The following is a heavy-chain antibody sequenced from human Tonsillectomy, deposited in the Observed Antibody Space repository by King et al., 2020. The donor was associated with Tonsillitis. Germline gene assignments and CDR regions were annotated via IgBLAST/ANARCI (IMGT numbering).Heavy chain of an antibody. Sequence: VQLVESGGGLVKPGGSLRLSCATSGFRFSDYDMNWVRQAPGKGLEWVSSISRNRKYIYYADSVKGRSTISRDNAKNSLYLQVDSLTVEDTAAYYCAKDKGADLYDSSRGAFDIWGQGTTVTVSS. V-gene: IGHV3-21*01. D-gene: IGHD3-22*01. CDR2: ISRNRKYI. CDR1: GFRFSDYD. CDR3: AKDKGADLYDSSRGAFDI. J-gene: IGHJ3*02.